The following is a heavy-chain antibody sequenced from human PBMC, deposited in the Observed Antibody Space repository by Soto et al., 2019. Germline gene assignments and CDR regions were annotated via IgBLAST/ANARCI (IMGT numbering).Heavy chain of an antibody. CDR2: IGTDGNT. Sequence: GSLRLSCAASGFTFNSYAMNWVRQAPGKGLAWVSAIGTDGNTYYANSVKGRFTISRDNSRTTLYLQMNSLRVEDAALYYCVRKYPGTRPFDYWGQGTLVTVSS. D-gene: IGHD2-2*01. CDR1: GFTFNSYA. CDR3: VRKYPGTRPFDY. J-gene: IGHJ4*01. V-gene: IGHV3-23*01.